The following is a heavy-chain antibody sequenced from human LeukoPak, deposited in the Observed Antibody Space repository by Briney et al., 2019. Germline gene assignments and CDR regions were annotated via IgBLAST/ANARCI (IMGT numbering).Heavy chain of an antibody. Sequence: GGSLRLSCAASGFTFISYAMSWVRQAPGKGLEWVSAISGSGGSTYYADSVKGRFTISRDNSKNTLYLQMNSLRAEDTAVYYCAKSGWLPTGDDYFDYWGQGTLVTVSS. J-gene: IGHJ4*02. CDR3: AKSGWLPTGDDYFDY. CDR2: ISGSGGST. V-gene: IGHV3-23*01. CDR1: GFTFISYA. D-gene: IGHD6-19*01.